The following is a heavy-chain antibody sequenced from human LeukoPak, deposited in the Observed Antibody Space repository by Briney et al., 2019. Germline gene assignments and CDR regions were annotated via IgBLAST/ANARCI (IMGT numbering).Heavy chain of an antibody. J-gene: IGHJ3*02. CDR3: AKSSGYYVEFDAFDI. V-gene: IGHV3-23*01. CDR1: GLTFSSYA. CDR2: LSGSGGST. Sequence: GGSLRLSCAASGLTFSSYAMSWVRQAPGKGLEWVSALSGSGGSTYYADSVKGRFTISRDNSKNTLYLQMNSLRAEDTAVYYCAKSSGYYVEFDAFDIWGQGTMVTVSS. D-gene: IGHD3-22*01.